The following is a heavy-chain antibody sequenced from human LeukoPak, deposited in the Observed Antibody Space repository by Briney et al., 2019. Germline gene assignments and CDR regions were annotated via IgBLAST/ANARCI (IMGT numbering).Heavy chain of an antibody. CDR3: AREMNYDDYRTSDY. J-gene: IGHJ4*02. Sequence: SVKVSCKASGGTFSSYAISWVRQAPGQGLEWMGRIIPILGIANYAQKFQGRVTITADKSTSTAYMELSSLRSEDTAVYYCAREMNYDDYRTSDYWGQGTLVTVSS. D-gene: IGHD4-17*01. CDR2: IIPILGIA. CDR1: GGTFSSYA. V-gene: IGHV1-69*04.